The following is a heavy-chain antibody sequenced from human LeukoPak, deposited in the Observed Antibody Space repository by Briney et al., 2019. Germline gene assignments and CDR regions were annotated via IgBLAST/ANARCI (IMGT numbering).Heavy chain of an antibody. CDR2: IFPRDSDV. Sequence: GESLTISCKTSGYPFTSYWIGWVRQPPGKGLECMGVIFPRDSDVRYSPSFQGQVTISADKSTNTAYLHWGSLKASDSAMYYCVRSLPGTLLRGYGMDVWGPGTTVTVSS. J-gene: IGHJ6*02. V-gene: IGHV5-51*01. D-gene: IGHD3-10*01. CDR1: GYPFTSYW. CDR3: VRSLPGTLLRGYGMDV.